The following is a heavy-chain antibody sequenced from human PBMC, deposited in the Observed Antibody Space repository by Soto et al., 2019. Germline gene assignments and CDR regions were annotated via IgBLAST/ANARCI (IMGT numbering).Heavy chain of an antibody. Sequence: ASVKVSCKASGYTFTSYDINWVRQATGQGLEWMGWMNPNSGNTGYAQKFQGRVTMTRNTSISTAYMELSSLRSEDTAVYYCARGPIFCSSTSCYEYYYYYMDVWGKGTTVTV. V-gene: IGHV1-8*01. CDR1: GYTFTSYD. D-gene: IGHD2-2*01. CDR2: MNPNSGNT. CDR3: ARGPIFCSSTSCYEYYYYYMDV. J-gene: IGHJ6*03.